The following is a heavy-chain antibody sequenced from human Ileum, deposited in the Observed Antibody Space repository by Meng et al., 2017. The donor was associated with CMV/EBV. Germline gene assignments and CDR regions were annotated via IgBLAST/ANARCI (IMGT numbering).Heavy chain of an antibody. Sequence: EVELGGSGAGLVQPGGSLSPTCAGFGFTFSSYWMHWVRQAPGKGLVWVSRINSDGSTTSYADSVKGRFTISRDNAKNTLYLQMNSLRAEDTAVYYCARGYSGSYRVDYWGQGTLVTVSS. J-gene: IGHJ4*02. CDR2: INSDGSTT. V-gene: IGHV3-74*01. CDR1: GFTFSSYW. CDR3: ARGYSGSYRVDY. D-gene: IGHD5-12*01.